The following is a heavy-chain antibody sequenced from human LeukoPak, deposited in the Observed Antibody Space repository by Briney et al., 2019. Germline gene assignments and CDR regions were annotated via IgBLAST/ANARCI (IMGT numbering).Heavy chain of an antibody. CDR1: GFTFSRYW. J-gene: IGHJ3*02. V-gene: IGHV3-7*01. CDR3: ARVLGCTNGVWHDAFDI. D-gene: IGHD2-8*01. Sequence: GGSLRLSCAASGFTFSRYWMSWVRQAPGKGLEWVANIKEDGGEKFHVDSVKGRFTISRDNAKKSLYLQMNSLRAEDTAVYFCARVLGCTNGVWHDAFDIWGQGTVVTVSS. CDR2: IKEDGGEK.